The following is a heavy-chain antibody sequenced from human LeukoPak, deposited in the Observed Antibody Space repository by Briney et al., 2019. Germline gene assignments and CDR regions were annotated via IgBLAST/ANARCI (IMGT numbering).Heavy chain of an antibody. CDR2: ISSSGSTI. J-gene: IGHJ5*02. Sequence: GGSLRLSCAASGFTFSGFSMNWVRQAPGKGVEGVSYISSSGSTIHYADSVKGRFTISRDNAKKSLYLQMNSLRVEDTAVYYCARGLSGGYPWGQGTLVTVSS. CDR3: ARGLSGGYP. V-gene: IGHV3-48*01. D-gene: IGHD2-15*01. CDR1: GFTFSGFS.